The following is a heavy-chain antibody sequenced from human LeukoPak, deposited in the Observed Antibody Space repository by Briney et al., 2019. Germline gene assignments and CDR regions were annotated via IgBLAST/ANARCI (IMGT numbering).Heavy chain of an antibody. CDR3: AKGVYSGSYLVDY. Sequence: GGSLRLSCAASGFTFSSYSMNWVRQAPGKGLEWVSSISSSSSYIYYADSVKGRFTISRDISKNTLYLQMNSLRAEDTAVYYCAKGVYSGSYLVDYWGQGTLVTVSS. CDR1: GFTFSSYS. CDR2: ISSSSSYI. J-gene: IGHJ4*02. V-gene: IGHV3-21*04. D-gene: IGHD1-26*01.